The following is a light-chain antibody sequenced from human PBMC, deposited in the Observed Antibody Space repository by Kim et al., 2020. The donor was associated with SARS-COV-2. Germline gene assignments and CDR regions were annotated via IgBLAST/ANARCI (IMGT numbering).Light chain of an antibody. CDR2: AAS. CDR1: QSISSY. J-gene: IGKJ2*01. CDR3: LPSYNTWYT. V-gene: IGKV1-39*01. Sequence: DIQMTQSPSSLSASVGDRVTITCRASQSISSYLNWYQQKPGKAPKLLIYAASSLQSGVPSRLSGSGSGTDFTLTISSLQPEDFATYYCLPSYNTWYTFGEGTKLGI.